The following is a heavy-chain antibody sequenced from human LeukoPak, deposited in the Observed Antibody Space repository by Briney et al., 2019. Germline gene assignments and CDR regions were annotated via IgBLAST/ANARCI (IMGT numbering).Heavy chain of an antibody. J-gene: IGHJ6*02. CDR3: AREAYYGMDV. V-gene: IGHV3-30-3*01. CDR2: ISYDGSNK. Sequence: GGSLRLSCAASGFTFSSYAMHWVRQAPGKGLEWVAVISYDGSNKYYADSVKGRFTISRDNSKNTLYLQMNSLRAEDTAVYYCAREAYYGMDVWGQGTTVTVSS. CDR1: GFTFSSYA.